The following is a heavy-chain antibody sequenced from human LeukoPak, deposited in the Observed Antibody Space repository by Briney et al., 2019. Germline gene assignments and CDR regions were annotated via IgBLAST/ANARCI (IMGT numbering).Heavy chain of an antibody. CDR2: ISHDGSNK. Sequence: PGGSLRLSCAASGFPFSDYGMYWVRQAPGKGLEWLAVISHDGSNKYYADSVKGRITISRDNSMNTLYLQMNSLRAEDTAVYYCAKTRVGEFSYFDYWGQGTLVTVSS. D-gene: IGHD3-10*01. CDR1: GFPFSDYG. V-gene: IGHV3-30*18. J-gene: IGHJ4*02. CDR3: AKTRVGEFSYFDY.